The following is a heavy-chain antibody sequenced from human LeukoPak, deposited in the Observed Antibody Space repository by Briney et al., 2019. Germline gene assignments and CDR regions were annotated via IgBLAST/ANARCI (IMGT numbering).Heavy chain of an antibody. V-gene: IGHV4-59*08. Sequence: SETLSLTCTVSGGSISSYYWSWIRQPPGKGLERIGYIYYSGSTNYNPSLKSRVTISVDTSKNQFSLKLSSVTAADTAVYYCARFHGHYDYVWGSYRLSNYFDYWGQGTLVTVSS. CDR1: GGSISSYY. CDR2: IYYSGST. J-gene: IGHJ4*02. D-gene: IGHD3-16*02. CDR3: ARFHGHYDYVWGSYRLSNYFDY.